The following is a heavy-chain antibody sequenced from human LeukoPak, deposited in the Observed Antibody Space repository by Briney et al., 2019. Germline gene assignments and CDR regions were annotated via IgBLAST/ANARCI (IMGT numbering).Heavy chain of an antibody. CDR1: AGSITDHY. CDR2: LYYSGST. V-gene: IGHV4-59*11. CDR3: ARDRCDYGGYFFD. J-gene: IGHJ1*01. D-gene: IGHD4-23*01. Sequence: PSEILSLTCSISAGSITDHYWSWIRQPPGKGLEWVGSLYYSGSTKYNPSLKRRITMSLDTSKKQFSLRLTSLTAADTAVYYCARDRCDYGGYFFDWGQGTLVTVSS.